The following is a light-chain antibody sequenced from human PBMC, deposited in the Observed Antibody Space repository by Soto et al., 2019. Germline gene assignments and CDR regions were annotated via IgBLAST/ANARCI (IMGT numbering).Light chain of an antibody. CDR3: QPYHNWPVT. CDR1: QSVGSN. Sequence: EIVVTQSPATLSVSPGEGATLSCRASQSVGSNLAWYQQKPSQAPRLLIYAASTRATGIPARFTGSGSGTEFTLTISSLQSEDFAVYYCQPYHNWPVTFGQGTKLEIK. J-gene: IGKJ2*01. V-gene: IGKV3-15*01. CDR2: AAS.